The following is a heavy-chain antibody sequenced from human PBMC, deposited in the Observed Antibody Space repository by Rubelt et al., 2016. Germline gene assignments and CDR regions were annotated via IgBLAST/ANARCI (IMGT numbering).Heavy chain of an antibody. CDR3: VRDGLSSGIDH. CDR1: GGSISTTKYY. V-gene: IGHV4-39*07. J-gene: IGHJ4*02. CDR2: VYYSGST. D-gene: IGHD3-10*01. Sequence: QVQLQESGPGMVKPSETLSLTCTVSGGSISTTKYYWGWIRQPPGKGLEWIGSVYYSGSTSYNSSPKNRVTISADTSKNQFSLKLTSVTAAETAVYYCVRDGLSSGIDHWGQGTLVTVSS.